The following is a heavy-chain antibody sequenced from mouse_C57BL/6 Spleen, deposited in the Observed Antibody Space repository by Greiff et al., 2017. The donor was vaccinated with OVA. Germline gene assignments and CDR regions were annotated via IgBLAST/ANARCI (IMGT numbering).Heavy chain of an antibody. CDR2: IDPENGDT. V-gene: IGHV14-4*01. J-gene: IGHJ3*01. D-gene: IGHD2-4*01. Sequence: DVKLQESGAELVRPGASVKLSCTASGFNIKDDYMHWVKQRPEQGLEWIGWIDPENGDTEYASKFQGKATITADTSSNIAYLQLSSLTSEDTAVYYCTRDYDRAYWGQGTLVTVSA. CDR1: GFNIKDDY. CDR3: TRDYDRAY.